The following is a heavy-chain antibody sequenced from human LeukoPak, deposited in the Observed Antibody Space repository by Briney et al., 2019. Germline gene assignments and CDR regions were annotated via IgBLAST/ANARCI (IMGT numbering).Heavy chain of an antibody. J-gene: IGHJ5*02. CDR3: ARGLNWFDP. Sequence: GGSLRLSCAASGFTFSSYAMHWVRQAPGKGLEWVANIKQDGSEKYYVDSVKGRFTISRDNAKNSLYLQMNSLRAEDTAVYYCARGLNWFDPWGQGTLVTVSS. CDR1: GFTFSSYA. CDR2: IKQDGSEK. V-gene: IGHV3-7*04.